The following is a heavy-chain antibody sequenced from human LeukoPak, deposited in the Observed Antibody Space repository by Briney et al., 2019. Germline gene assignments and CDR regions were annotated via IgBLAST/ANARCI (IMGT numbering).Heavy chain of an antibody. V-gene: IGHV3-74*01. CDR3: VSFYETY. CDR1: GRYW. Sequence: PGGSLRLSCAASGRYWMHWARQAPGKGLVWVSHINSDGSWTSYADSVKGRFTISKDNAKNTVYLQMSNLRVEDTAVYYCVSFYETYWGRGTLVTVSS. D-gene: IGHD2/OR15-2a*01. J-gene: IGHJ4*02. CDR2: INSDGSWT.